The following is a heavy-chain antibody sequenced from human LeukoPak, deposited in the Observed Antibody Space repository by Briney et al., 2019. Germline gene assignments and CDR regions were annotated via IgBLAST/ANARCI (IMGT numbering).Heavy chain of an antibody. V-gene: IGHV3-33*01. Sequence: PGGSLRLSCAASGFTFSSYGMHWVRQAPGKGLEWVAVIWYDGSNKYYADSVKGRFTISRDNSKNTLYLQMNSLRAEDTAVYYCARGLAAAGMFDYWGQGTLVTVSS. J-gene: IGHJ4*02. CDR2: IWYDGSNK. CDR1: GFTFSSYG. D-gene: IGHD6-13*01. CDR3: ARGLAAAGMFDY.